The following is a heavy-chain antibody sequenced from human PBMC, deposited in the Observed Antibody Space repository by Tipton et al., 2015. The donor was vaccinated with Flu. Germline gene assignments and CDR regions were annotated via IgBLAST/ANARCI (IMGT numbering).Heavy chain of an antibody. Sequence: QLVQSGAEVKKPGSSVKVSCKASGGTFSSYAISWVRQAPGQGLEWMGGIIPIFGTANYAQKFQGRVTITADKSTSTAYMELSSLRSEDTAVYYCARGDTGYSSSWRSDFDYWGQGTLVTVSS. D-gene: IGHD6-13*01. J-gene: IGHJ4*02. CDR1: GGTFSSYA. CDR3: ARGDTGYSSSWRSDFDY. CDR2: IIPIFGTA. V-gene: IGHV1-69*06.